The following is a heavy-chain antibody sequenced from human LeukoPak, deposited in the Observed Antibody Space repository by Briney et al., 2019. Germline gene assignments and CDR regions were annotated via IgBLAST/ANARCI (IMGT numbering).Heavy chain of an antibody. J-gene: IGHJ4*02. V-gene: IGHV3-7*01. CDR2: IKEDGSIQ. D-gene: IGHD6-19*01. CDR1: GFTFSNSW. CDR3: ARDVWTGVAVSDY. Sequence: PGESLRLSCAASGFTFSNSWMSWVRQAPGKGLEWLANIKEDGSIQYYLDSVRGRFTISRDNAKTSVYLQLNSLRADDTAVYYCARDVWTGVAVSDYWGQGTLVTVSS.